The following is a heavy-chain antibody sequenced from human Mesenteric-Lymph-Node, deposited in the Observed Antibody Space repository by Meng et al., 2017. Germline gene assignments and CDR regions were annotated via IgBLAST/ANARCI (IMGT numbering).Heavy chain of an antibody. V-gene: IGHV4-34*01. CDR3: ARSRYYDSRLVDY. J-gene: IGHJ4*02. Sequence: VPVQQWGAGLLKPSESLSLACAVYGGSFSGYYWSWIRQPPGKGLEWIGEINHSGSTNYNPSLKSRVTISVDTSKNQFSLKLSSVTAADTAVYYCARSRYYDSRLVDYWGQGTLVTVSS. CDR1: GGSFSGYY. CDR2: INHSGST. D-gene: IGHD3-22*01.